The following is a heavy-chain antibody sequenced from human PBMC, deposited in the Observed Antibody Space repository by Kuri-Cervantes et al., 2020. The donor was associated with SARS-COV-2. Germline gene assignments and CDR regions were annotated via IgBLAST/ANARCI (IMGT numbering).Heavy chain of an antibody. J-gene: IGHJ5*02. D-gene: IGHD3-16*01. CDR3: ASRMGDLTSYTWYKWFDP. CDR2: TIPIFGSP. V-gene: IGHV1-69*13. Sequence: SVKVSCKASGIAFSSFAINWVRQAPGQGLEWMGGTIPIFGSPIYAQKFQGRLSITADESTSSVHMELSSLSSQDTAIYYCASRMGDLTSYTWYKWFDPWGQGTLVTVSS. CDR1: GIAFSSFA.